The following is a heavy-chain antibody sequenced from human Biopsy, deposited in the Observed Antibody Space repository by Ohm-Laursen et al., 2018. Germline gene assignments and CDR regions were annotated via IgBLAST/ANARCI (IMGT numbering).Heavy chain of an antibody. D-gene: IGHD2-15*01. Sequence: GASVKVSCKASGYMFYSYGVSWVRLAPGQGPEWMGWISGYNGNTNYPQSLQGRVTLTTDASSSTAYMELRGLRSDDTAVYYCARDRHHAARSYAGMDVWGQGTAVTVSS. CDR2: ISGYNGNT. CDR3: ARDRHHAARSYAGMDV. CDR1: GYMFYSYG. J-gene: IGHJ6*02. V-gene: IGHV1-18*01.